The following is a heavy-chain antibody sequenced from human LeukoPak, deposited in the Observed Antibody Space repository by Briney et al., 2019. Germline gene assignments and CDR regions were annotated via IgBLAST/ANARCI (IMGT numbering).Heavy chain of an antibody. CDR3: AREDSSGFPVDY. Sequence: GSLRLSCAASGFTFSSYWMHWVRQAPGKGLVWVSRINSDGSTTSYADSVKGRFTISRDNAKNTLYLQMNSLRAEDTAVYYCAREDSSGFPVDYWGQGTLVTVSS. J-gene: IGHJ4*02. V-gene: IGHV3-74*01. CDR1: GFTFSSYW. D-gene: IGHD3-22*01. CDR2: INSDGSTT.